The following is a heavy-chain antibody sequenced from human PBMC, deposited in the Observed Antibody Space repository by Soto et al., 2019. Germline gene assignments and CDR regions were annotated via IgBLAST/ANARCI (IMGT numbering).Heavy chain of an antibody. CDR3: ATRAPAFDF. CDR1: GYTFTSYG. Sequence: QVQLVQSGPEVKKPGASVKVSCKTSGYTFTSYGISWVRQAPGQGLEWMGWISTNKGDTNYAQKFQGRVTMTTDTSLSTGYMELRGLRSVDTAIYYCATRAPAFDFWGQGTLVTVS. J-gene: IGHJ4*02. CDR2: ISTNKGDT. V-gene: IGHV1-18*04.